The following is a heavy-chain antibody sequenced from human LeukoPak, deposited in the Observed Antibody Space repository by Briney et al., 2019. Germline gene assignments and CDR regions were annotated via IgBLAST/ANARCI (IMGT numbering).Heavy chain of an antibody. Sequence: GGSLRLSCAASGFTFSSYWMSWVRQAPGKGLEWVANIKQDGSEKYYVDSVKGRFTISRDNAKNSLYLQMNSLRAEDTAVYYCARGDYDFWSGYYYWGQGTLVTVSS. CDR1: GFTFSSYW. V-gene: IGHV3-7*01. CDR3: ARGDYDFWSGYYY. CDR2: IKQDGSEK. J-gene: IGHJ4*02. D-gene: IGHD3-3*01.